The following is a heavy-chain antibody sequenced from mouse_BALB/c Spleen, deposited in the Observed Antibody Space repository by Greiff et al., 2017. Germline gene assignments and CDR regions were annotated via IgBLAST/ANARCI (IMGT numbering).Heavy chain of an antibody. Sequence: VQLQQSGAELVRSGASVKLSCTASGFNINDYYMHWVKQRPEQGLEWIGWIDPENGDTEYAPKFQGKATMTADTSSNTAYLQLSSLTSEDTAVYYCNAEGNYVGYFDYWGQGTTLTVSS. D-gene: IGHD2-1*01. CDR2: IDPENGDT. CDR1: GFNINDYY. J-gene: IGHJ2*01. V-gene: IGHV14-4*02. CDR3: NAEGNYVGYFDY.